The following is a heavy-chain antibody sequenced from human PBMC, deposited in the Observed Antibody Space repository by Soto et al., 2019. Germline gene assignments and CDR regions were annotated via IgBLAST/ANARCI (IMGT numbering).Heavy chain of an antibody. CDR1: GYIFTGYF. CDR3: ASFYSSRGEFYFYGMDV. V-gene: IGHV1-2*02. D-gene: IGHD6-13*01. J-gene: IGHJ6*02. Sequence: ASVKVSCKASGYIFTGYFMHWVRQAPGQGLEWMGWINPNNGGTKYAQKFQGRVTLTRDTSISTTYLDLSSLRSDDTAVYYCASFYSSRGEFYFYGMDVWGQGTTVTSP. CDR2: INPNNGGT.